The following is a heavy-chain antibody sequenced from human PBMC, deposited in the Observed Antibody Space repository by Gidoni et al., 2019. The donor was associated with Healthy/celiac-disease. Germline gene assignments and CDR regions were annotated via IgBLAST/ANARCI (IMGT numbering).Heavy chain of an antibody. CDR2: INPSGGST. J-gene: IGHJ6*02. CDR1: GYTFTSYY. D-gene: IGHD2-15*01. Sequence: QVQLVQSGAEVKKPGASVKVSCKASGYTFTSYYMHWVRQAPGQGLEWMGIINPSGGSTSYAQKFQGRVTMTRDTSTSTVYMELSSLRSEDTAVYYCARVSCSGGSCYSGILDYYGMDVWGQGTTVTVSS. CDR3: ARVSCSGGSCYSGILDYYGMDV. V-gene: IGHV1-46*03.